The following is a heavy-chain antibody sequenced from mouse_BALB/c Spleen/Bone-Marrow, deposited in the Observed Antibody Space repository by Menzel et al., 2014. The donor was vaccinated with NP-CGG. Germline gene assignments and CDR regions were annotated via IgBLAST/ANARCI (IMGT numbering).Heavy chain of an antibody. J-gene: IGHJ2*01. Sequence: QVQLQQSGAELVRPGVSVKISCKGSGYTFTDYALHWVKQRHAKSIEWIGIISTYYGDASYNQKFKGKATMTVDKSSSTAYMELARLTSEDSAIYYCARSDGFDYWGQGTTLTVSS. CDR2: ISTYYGDA. CDR3: ARSDGFDY. D-gene: IGHD2-3*01. CDR1: GYTFTDYA. V-gene: IGHV1S137*01.